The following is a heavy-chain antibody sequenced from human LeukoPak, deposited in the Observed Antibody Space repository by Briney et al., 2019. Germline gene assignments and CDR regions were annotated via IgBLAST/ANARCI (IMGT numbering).Heavy chain of an antibody. Sequence: GGSLRLSCAASGFTFDDYAMHWVRQAPGKGREGVSGISWNSGSIGYADSVKSRFTISRDNAKNSLYLQMNSLRAEDTALYYCAKGLPSGWYGGEFDNWGQGTLVTVSS. CDR2: ISWNSGSI. V-gene: IGHV3-9*01. CDR3: AKGLPSGWYGGEFDN. CDR1: GFTFDDYA. J-gene: IGHJ4*02. D-gene: IGHD6-19*01.